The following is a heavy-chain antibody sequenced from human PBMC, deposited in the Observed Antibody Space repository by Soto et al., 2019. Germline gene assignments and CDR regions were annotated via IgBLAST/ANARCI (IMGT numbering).Heavy chain of an antibody. V-gene: IGHV3-23*01. CDR3: AIGSGYCLAGTCYRDFDY. CDR2: ISTSGFTT. D-gene: IGHD2-15*01. CDR1: GFTFSNYA. Sequence: DVQLLESGAGLVQPGGSLRLSCAASGFTFSNYAMAWVRQAPGRGLEWVSIISTSGFTTFYADSVKCRFTISSDNSKDMVFLQMNSLRGEDTAVYYCAIGSGYCLAGTCYRDFDYWGQGNLVTVSS. J-gene: IGHJ4*02.